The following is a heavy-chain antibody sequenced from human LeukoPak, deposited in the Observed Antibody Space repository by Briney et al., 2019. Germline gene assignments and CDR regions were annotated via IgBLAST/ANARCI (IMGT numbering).Heavy chain of an antibody. CDR1: GFTFDDYA. Sequence: PGGSLRLSCAASGFTFDDYAMHWVRQAPGKGLEWVSGISWNSGSIGYADSVKGRFTISRDNAKNSLYLQMNSLRAEDTALYYCAKATPDHVAATPFDYWGQGTLATVSS. CDR3: AKATPDHVAATPFDY. D-gene: IGHD6-13*01. CDR2: ISWNSGSI. J-gene: IGHJ4*02. V-gene: IGHV3-9*01.